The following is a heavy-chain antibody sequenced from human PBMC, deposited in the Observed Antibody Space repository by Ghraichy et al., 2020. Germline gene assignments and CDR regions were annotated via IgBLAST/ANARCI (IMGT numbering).Heavy chain of an antibody. J-gene: IGHJ4*02. CDR2: INHSGST. CDR1: GGSFSGYY. CDR3: ASRRGGSYFSEGPGPDY. Sequence: SQTLSLTCAVYGGSFSGYYWSWIRQPPGKGLEWIGEINHSGSTNYNPSLKSRVTISVDTSKNQFSLKLSSVTAADTAVYYCASRRGGSYFSEGPGPDYWGQGTLVTVSS. V-gene: IGHV4-34*01. D-gene: IGHD1-26*01.